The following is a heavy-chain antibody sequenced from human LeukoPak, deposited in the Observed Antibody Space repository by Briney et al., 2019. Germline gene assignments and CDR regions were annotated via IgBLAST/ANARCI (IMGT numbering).Heavy chain of an antibody. CDR1: LGSPSSRSYY. J-gene: IGHJ4*02. Sequence: SETLSLTRTLSLGSPSSRSYYWGGIRQPPGRGLEWIGSIFYSGNTYYNPSLKSRVTISVDTSKNQFSLKLSSVTAADTAVYYCARQAGYSGYDWGPLFDYWGQGTLVTVSS. V-gene: IGHV4-39*01. CDR3: ARQAGYSGYDWGPLFDY. CDR2: IFYSGNT. D-gene: IGHD5-12*01.